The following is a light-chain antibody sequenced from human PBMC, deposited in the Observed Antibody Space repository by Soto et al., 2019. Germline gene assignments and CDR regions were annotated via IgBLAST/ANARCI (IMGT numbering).Light chain of an antibody. CDR3: QQYNSYAWT. Sequence: DIQMTQSPSTLSASVGDRVTITCRASQSISSWLAWYQQNPGKAPKLLIYDASSLESGVPSRFSGSGSGTESTLTISSLQPDDFATYYCQQYNSYAWTFGQGTKVEIK. V-gene: IGKV1-5*01. CDR2: DAS. CDR1: QSISSW. J-gene: IGKJ1*01.